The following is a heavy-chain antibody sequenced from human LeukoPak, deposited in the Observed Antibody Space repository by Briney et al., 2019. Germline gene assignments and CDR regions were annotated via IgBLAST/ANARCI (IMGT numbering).Heavy chain of an antibody. CDR3: ARVGYSSSCFDY. V-gene: IGHV3-7*01. CDR2: IKQDGSVK. Sequence: PGGSLRLSCAASGFTFSTCWMTWVRQAPGKGLEWVANIKQDGSVKYYVDSVKGRFTISRDNAKNSLYLQMNSLRAEDTAIYYCARVGYSSSCFDYWGQGTLVTVTS. CDR1: GFTFSTCW. D-gene: IGHD5-12*01. J-gene: IGHJ4*02.